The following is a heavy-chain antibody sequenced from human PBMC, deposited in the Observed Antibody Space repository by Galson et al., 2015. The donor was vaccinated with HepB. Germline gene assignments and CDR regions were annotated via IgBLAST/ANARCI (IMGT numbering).Heavy chain of an antibody. CDR1: GFTFSSYS. V-gene: IGHV3-33*06. J-gene: IGHJ4*02. CDR3: AKEGYSSSWYEVFDY. CDR2: IWYDGSNK. Sequence: SLRLSCAASGFTFSSYSMNWVRQAPGKGLEWVAVIWYDGSNKYYADSVKGRFTISRDNSKNTLYLQMNSLRAEDTAVYYCAKEGYSSSWYEVFDYWGQGTLVTVSS. D-gene: IGHD6-13*01.